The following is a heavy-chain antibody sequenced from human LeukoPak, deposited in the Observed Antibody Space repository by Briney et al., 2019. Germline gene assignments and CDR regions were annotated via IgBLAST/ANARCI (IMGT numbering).Heavy chain of an antibody. J-gene: IGHJ4*02. D-gene: IGHD1-26*01. Sequence: GGSLRLSCAASGFTFSSYGMHWVRQASGKGLEWVAVIWYDGSNKYYADSVKGRFTISRDNSKNTLYLQMNSLRAEDTAVYYCARDGSLRYYFDYWGQGTLVTVSS. V-gene: IGHV3-33*01. CDR2: IWYDGSNK. CDR1: GFTFSSYG. CDR3: ARDGSLRYYFDY.